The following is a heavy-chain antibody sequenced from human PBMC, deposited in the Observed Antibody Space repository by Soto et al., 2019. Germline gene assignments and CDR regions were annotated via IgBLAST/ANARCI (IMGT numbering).Heavy chain of an antibody. D-gene: IGHD3-10*01. CDR1: GYMFVTYG. V-gene: IGHV1-18*01. J-gene: IGHJ4*02. CDR2: ISAYNGNT. CDR3: ARDLDGSGSYYTDY. Sequence: GASVKVSCKASGYMFVTYGINWVRQAPGQGLEWMGWISAYNGNTKYAQNLQGRVTMTTDASTSTAYMKMRSLRSDDTAVYYCARDLDGSGSYYTDYWGPGTLVTVSA.